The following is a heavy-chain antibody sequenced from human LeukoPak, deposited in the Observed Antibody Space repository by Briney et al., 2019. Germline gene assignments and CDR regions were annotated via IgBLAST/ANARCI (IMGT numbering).Heavy chain of an antibody. D-gene: IGHD3-10*01. CDR2: ISAYNGNT. V-gene: IGHV1-18*01. J-gene: IGHJ3*02. Sequence: ASVKVSCKASGYTFTSYGISWVRQAPGQGLEWMGWISAYNGNTNYAQKLQGRLTMTTDTSTSTAYMELRSLKSDDTAVYYCARDYYGSGSYSYAFDIWGQGTMVTVSS. CDR1: GYTFTSYG. CDR3: ARDYYGSGSYSYAFDI.